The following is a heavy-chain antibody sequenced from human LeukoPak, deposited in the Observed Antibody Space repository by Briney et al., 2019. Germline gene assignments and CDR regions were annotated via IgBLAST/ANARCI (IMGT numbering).Heavy chain of an antibody. Sequence: ASVKVSCKASGYIFTSYYMHWVRQAPGQGLEWMGIINPSGGSTSYAQKFQGRVTMTSDTSTSTVYMELSSLRSEDTAVYYCARKFNTDSSLADWGQGTLVTVSS. V-gene: IGHV1-46*01. CDR1: GYIFTSYY. CDR2: INPSGGST. J-gene: IGHJ4*02. CDR3: ARKFNTDSSLAD. D-gene: IGHD3-22*01.